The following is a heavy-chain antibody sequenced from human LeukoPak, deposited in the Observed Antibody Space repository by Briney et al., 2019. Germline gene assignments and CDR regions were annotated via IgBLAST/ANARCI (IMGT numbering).Heavy chain of an antibody. V-gene: IGHV1-69*05. CDR2: IIPIFGTA. CDR1: GGTFSSYA. D-gene: IGHD3-3*01. J-gene: IGHJ1*01. Sequence: SVKVSCKASGGTFSSYAISWVRQAPGQGLEWMGRIIPIFGTANYAQKFQGRVTITTDESTSTAYMELSSLRSEDTAVYYCASRFRFPPYDFWSGDAEYFQHWGRGTLVTVSS. CDR3: ASRFRFPPYDFWSGDAEYFQH.